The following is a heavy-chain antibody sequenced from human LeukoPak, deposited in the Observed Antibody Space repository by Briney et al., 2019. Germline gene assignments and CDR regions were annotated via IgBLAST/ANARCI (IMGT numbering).Heavy chain of an antibody. CDR1: GGSFSGYY. CDR3: ARGQYSSTGGFDY. J-gene: IGHJ4*02. D-gene: IGHD6-13*01. V-gene: IGHV4-34*01. CDR2: INHSGST. Sequence: SETLSLTCAVYGGSFSGYYWSWIRQPPGKGLEWIGEINHSGSTNYNPSLKSRVTISVDTSKNQFSLKLSSVTAANTAVYYCARGQYSSTGGFDYWGQGTLVTVSS.